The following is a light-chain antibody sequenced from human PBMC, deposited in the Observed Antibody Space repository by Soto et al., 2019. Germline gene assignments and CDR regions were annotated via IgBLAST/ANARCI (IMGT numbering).Light chain of an antibody. CDR1: QSISSW. CDR2: KAS. Sequence: DIPMTQSPSTLSASVGDRVTITCRASQSISSWWAWYQQKPGKAPKLLIYKASSLESGVPSRFSGSGSGTEFTLTISSLQPDDFATYYCQQYNSYPYTFGQGTQLEIK. J-gene: IGKJ2*01. V-gene: IGKV1-5*03. CDR3: QQYNSYPYT.